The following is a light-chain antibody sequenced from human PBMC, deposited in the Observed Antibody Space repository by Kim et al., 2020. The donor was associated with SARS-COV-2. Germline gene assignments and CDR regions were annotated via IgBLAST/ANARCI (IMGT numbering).Light chain of an antibody. CDR3: QKYNSAPRT. Sequence: ASVGDRITITCRASQGISNYLAWYQQKPGKVPKLLIYAASTLQSGVPSRFSGSGSGTDFTLTISSLQPEDVATYYCQKYNSAPRTFGQGTKVDIK. CDR2: AAS. CDR1: QGISNY. V-gene: IGKV1-27*01. J-gene: IGKJ1*01.